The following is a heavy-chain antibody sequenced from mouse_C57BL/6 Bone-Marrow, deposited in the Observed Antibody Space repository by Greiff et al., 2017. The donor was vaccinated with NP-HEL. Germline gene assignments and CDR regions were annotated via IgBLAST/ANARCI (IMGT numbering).Heavy chain of an antibody. D-gene: IGHD3-1*01. CDR3: ARSGGVWFAY. CDR2: INPGSGGT. Sequence: QVQLQQSGAELVRPGTSVKVSCKASGYAFTNYLIEWVKQRPGQGLEWIGVINPGSGGTNYNEKFKGKATLTADKSSSTAYMQLSSLTSEDSAVYFCARSGGVWFAYWGQGTLVTVSA. V-gene: IGHV1-54*01. CDR1: GYAFTNYL. J-gene: IGHJ3*01.